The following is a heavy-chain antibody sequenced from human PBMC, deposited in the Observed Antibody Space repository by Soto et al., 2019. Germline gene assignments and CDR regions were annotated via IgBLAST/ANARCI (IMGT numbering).Heavy chain of an antibody. CDR1: GGSISSGGYS. D-gene: IGHD3-3*01. CDR2: IYHSGGT. V-gene: IGHV4-30-2*01. Sequence: SETLSLTCAVSGGSISSGGYSWSWIRQPPGKGLEWIGYIYHSGGTYYNPSLKSRVTISVDRSKNQFSLKLSSVTAADTAVYYCARGGLTIFGVVTPLDYWGQGTLVTVSS. J-gene: IGHJ4*02. CDR3: ARGGLTIFGVVTPLDY.